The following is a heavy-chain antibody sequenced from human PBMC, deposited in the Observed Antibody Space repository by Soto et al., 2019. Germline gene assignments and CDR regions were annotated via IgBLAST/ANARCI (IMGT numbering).Heavy chain of an antibody. Sequence: QVQLVQSGAEVKKPGASVKVSCKASGYTFTGYYMHWVRQAPGQGLEWMGWINPNSGGTNYAQKFQGWVALTRDTSISTAYMELSRLRSDDTAVYYCASHRQAVAGTSSAFDILGQGTMVTVSS. CDR1: GYTFTGYY. CDR3: ASHRQAVAGTSSAFDI. J-gene: IGHJ3*02. V-gene: IGHV1-2*04. D-gene: IGHD6-19*01. CDR2: INPNSGGT.